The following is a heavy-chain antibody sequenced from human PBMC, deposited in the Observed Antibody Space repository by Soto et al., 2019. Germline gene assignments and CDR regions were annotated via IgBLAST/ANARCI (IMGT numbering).Heavy chain of an antibody. CDR1: GFTFDDYA. CDR3: AKDLSSSGWDIDY. D-gene: IGHD6-19*01. J-gene: IGHJ4*02. V-gene: IGHV3-9*01. CDR2: ISWNSGSI. Sequence: EVQLVESGGGLVQPGRSLRLSCAASGFTFDDYAMHWVRQAPGKGLEWVSGISWNSGSIGYADSVKGRFTISRDNAKNSLYLQMNSLRATDTALYYCAKDLSSSGWDIDYWGQGTLVTVSS.